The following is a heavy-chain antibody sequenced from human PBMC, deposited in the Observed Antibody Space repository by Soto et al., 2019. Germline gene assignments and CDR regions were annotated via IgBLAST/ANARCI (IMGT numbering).Heavy chain of an antibody. D-gene: IGHD4-17*01. J-gene: IGHJ5*02. CDR2: IYYSGST. CDR1: GGSISSGGYY. Sequence: PSETLSLTCTVSGGSISSGGYYWSWIRQHPGKGLEWIGYIYYSGSTYYNPSLKSRVTISVDTSKNQFSLKLSSVTAADTAVYYCAREMSLRWRIQANWFDPRGQGTLVT. V-gene: IGHV4-31*03. CDR3: AREMSLRWRIQANWFDP.